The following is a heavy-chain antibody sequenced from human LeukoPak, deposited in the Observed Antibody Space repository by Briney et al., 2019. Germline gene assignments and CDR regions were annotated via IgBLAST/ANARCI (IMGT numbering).Heavy chain of an antibody. CDR3: ARDLGGYDYFDY. CDR1: GYTFTSYG. CDR2: ISAYNGNT. V-gene: IGHV1-18*01. Sequence: ASVTVSCKASGYTFTSYGISWVRQAPGQGLEWMGWISAYNGNTNYAQKLQGRVTMTTDTSTSTAYMELRGLRSDDTAVYYCARDLGGYDYFDYRGQGTLVTVSS. J-gene: IGHJ4*02. D-gene: IGHD5-12*01.